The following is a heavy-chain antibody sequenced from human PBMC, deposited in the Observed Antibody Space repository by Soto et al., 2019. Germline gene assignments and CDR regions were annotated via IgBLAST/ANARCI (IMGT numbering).Heavy chain of an antibody. Sequence: QITLKESGPTLVKPTQTVTLTCTFSGFSLSSTGMAVGWIRQPPGKALEWLALIYWDDDKPYSPFLRSTLTLTKDTSKTQVVLTMSNMAPVDTARYYCAHIVVAGLGYYFDYWGQGTLVTVSS. J-gene: IGHJ4*02. D-gene: IGHD6-19*01. CDR1: GFSLSSTGMA. V-gene: IGHV2-5*02. CDR2: IYWDDDK. CDR3: AHIVVAGLGYYFDY.